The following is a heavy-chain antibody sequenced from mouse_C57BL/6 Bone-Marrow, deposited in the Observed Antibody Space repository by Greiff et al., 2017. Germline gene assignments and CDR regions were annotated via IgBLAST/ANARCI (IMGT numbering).Heavy chain of an antibody. V-gene: IGHV1-55*01. Sequence: QVQLQQSGAELVKPGASVKMSCKASGYTFTSYWITWVKQRPGQGLEWIGDIYPGSGSTNYNEKFKSKATLTVDTSSSTAYMQLSSLPSEDSAVYYGAREGLERSWDGAMDYWGQGTSVTVAS. D-gene: IGHD4-1*01. CDR3: AREGLERSWDGAMDY. J-gene: IGHJ4*01. CDR1: GYTFTSYW. CDR2: IYPGSGST.